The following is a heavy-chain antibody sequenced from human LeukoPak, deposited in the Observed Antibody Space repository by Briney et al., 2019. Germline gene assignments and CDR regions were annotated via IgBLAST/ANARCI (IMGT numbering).Heavy chain of an antibody. Sequence: GGSLRLSCAASGFTFSSYGMHWVRQAPGKGLEWVAVISYDGSNKYYADSVKGRFTISRDNSKNTLYLQMNSLRAEDTAVYYCARDTGIVGATTDYWGQGTLVTVSS. J-gene: IGHJ4*02. CDR3: ARDTGIVGATTDY. CDR1: GFTFSSYG. V-gene: IGHV3-30*03. D-gene: IGHD1-26*01. CDR2: ISYDGSNK.